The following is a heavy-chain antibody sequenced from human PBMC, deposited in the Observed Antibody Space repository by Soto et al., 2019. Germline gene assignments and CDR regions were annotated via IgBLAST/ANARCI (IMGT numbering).Heavy chain of an antibody. J-gene: IGHJ4*01. V-gene: IGHV3-23*01. CDR1: GFNFDSPYSHA. CDR3: VSWVSAHFDY. Sequence: GGSLRLSRAASGFNFDSPYSHAMSWVRQSPGKGPEWASTISSNGANTHYAESVQGRFTISKDASRNTVHLHMNSLRADDTATYFCVSWVSAHFDYWGHGTPVTVSS. D-gene: IGHD2-8*01. CDR2: ISSNGANT.